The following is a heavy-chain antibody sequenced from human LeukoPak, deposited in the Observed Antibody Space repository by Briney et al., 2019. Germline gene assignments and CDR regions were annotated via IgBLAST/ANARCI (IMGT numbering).Heavy chain of an antibody. J-gene: IGHJ6*03. V-gene: IGHV3-30*02. D-gene: IGHD3-10*01. CDR2: IRYNGNNQ. Sequence: GGSLRLSCAASGFTFSSYAMSWVRQAPGKGLEWVAFIRYNGNNQYYADSVKGRFTISRDSSKNTLYLQMNSLKGDDTAVYYCAKDSAFYYIDVWGKGTTVIISS. CDR1: GFTFSSYA. CDR3: AKDSAFYYIDV.